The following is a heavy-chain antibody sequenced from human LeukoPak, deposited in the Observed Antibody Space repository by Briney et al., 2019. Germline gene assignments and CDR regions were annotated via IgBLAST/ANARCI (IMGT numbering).Heavy chain of an antibody. CDR1: GYTFTAYY. V-gene: IGHV1-2*02. D-gene: IGHD3-22*01. CDR3: ARDYYDSSGFGAFDI. J-gene: IGHJ3*02. CDR2: INPNSGGT. Sequence: GPSVKVSCKASGYTFTAYYMHWVRQAPGQGLEWMGWINPNSGGTNYAQKFQGRVTMTRDTSISTAYMELSRLRSDDTAVYYCARDYYDSSGFGAFDIWGQGKMVTVSS.